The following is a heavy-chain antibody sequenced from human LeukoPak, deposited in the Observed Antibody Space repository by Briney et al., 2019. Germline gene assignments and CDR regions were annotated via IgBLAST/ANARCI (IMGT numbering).Heavy chain of an antibody. J-gene: IGHJ4*02. CDR3: ARGSGQGLGY. D-gene: IGHD2-15*01. Sequence: SETLSLTCTVSGGSISSYYWSWIRQPPGKGLEWIGYIFYSGTTNYNPSLESRVTISVDTSKNQFSLKLSSVTAADTAVYYCARGSGQGLGYWGQGTLVTVSS. CDR2: IFYSGTT. CDR1: GGSISSYY. V-gene: IGHV4-59*01.